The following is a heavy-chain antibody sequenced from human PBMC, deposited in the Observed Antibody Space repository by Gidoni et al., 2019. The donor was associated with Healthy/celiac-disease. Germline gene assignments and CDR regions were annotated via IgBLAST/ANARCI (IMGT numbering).Heavy chain of an antibody. CDR1: GFTFSSYG. J-gene: IGHJ4*02. CDR3: ARDYAYYDFWSGYQAPDY. CDR2: IWYDGSNK. D-gene: IGHD3-3*01. V-gene: IGHV3-33*01. Sequence: QVQLVESGVGVVQPGRSLRLSCAASGFTFSSYGMHWVRQAPGKGLEWVAVIWYDGSNKYYADSVKGRFTISRDNSKNTLYLQMNSLRAEDTAVYYCARDYAYYDFWSGYQAPDYWGQGTLVTVSS.